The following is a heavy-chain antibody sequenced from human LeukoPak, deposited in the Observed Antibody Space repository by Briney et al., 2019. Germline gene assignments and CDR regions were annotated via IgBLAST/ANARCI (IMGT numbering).Heavy chain of an antibody. CDR2: INPNSGGT. D-gene: IGHD3-22*01. V-gene: IGHV1-2*02. J-gene: IGHJ5*02. CDR3: ARGNGYDSSGYDNWFDP. CDR1: GYTFTGYY. Sequence: ASVKVSCMASGYTFTGYYMHWVRQAPGQGLDWMGWINPNSGGTNYAQKFQGRVTMTRETSISTAYMELSRMRSDDTAVYYCARGNGYDSSGYDNWFDPWGQGTLVTVSS.